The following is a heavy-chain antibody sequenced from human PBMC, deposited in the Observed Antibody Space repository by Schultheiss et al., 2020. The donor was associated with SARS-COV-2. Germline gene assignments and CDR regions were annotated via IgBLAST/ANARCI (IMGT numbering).Heavy chain of an antibody. CDR1: GDSISSSSYY. D-gene: IGHD1-26*01. Sequence: SETLSLTCTVSGDSISSSSYYWGWIRQPPGKGLGWIGSIFYSGSTYCNPSLKSRVTISVDTSKNQFSLKLSSVTAADTAVYYCARQWSDDSGSYGYWGQGTLVTVSA. J-gene: IGHJ4*02. CDR3: ARQWSDDSGSYGY. CDR2: IFYSGST. V-gene: IGHV4-39*01.